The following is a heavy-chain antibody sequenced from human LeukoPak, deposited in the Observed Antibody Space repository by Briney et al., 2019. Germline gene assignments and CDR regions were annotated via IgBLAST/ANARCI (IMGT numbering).Heavy chain of an antibody. J-gene: IGHJ4*02. Sequence: SETLSLTCAVYGGSFSGYYWSWIRQPPGKGLEWIGEINHSGSTNYNPSLKSRVTISVDTSKNQFSLKLSSVTAADTAVYYCARVLVGATLFDYWGQGTLVTVSS. V-gene: IGHV4-34*01. CDR2: INHSGST. CDR1: GGSFSGYY. CDR3: ARVLVGATLFDY. D-gene: IGHD1-26*01.